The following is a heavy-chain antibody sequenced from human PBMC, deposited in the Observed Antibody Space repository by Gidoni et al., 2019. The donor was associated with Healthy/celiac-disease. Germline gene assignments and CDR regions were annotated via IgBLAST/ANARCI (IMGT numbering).Heavy chain of an antibody. Sequence: EVQLLGSGGGLVQPGGSMRLSCAASGFTFSSYARSWVRQAPGKGLGWVSAISGSGGSTYYADSLKGRFTISRDNSKNTLYLQMNSLRAEDTAVYYCANEAVAGTYDYWGQGTLVTVSS. CDR2: ISGSGGST. J-gene: IGHJ4*02. D-gene: IGHD6-19*01. CDR3: ANEAVAGTYDY. CDR1: GFTFSSYA. V-gene: IGHV3-23*01.